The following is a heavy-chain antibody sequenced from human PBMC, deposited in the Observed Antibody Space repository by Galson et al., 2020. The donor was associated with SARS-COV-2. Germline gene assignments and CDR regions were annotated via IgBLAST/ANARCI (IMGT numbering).Heavy chain of an antibody. CDR1: GYSISSGYY. V-gene: IGHV4-38-2*02. CDR3: AREVVVVAATWFDP. CDR2: IYHSGST. D-gene: IGHD2-15*01. J-gene: IGHJ5*02. Sequence: SETLSLTCTVSGYSISSGYYWGWIRQPPGKGLEWIGSIYHSGSTYYNPSLKSRVTISVDTSKNQFSLKLSSVTAADTAVYYCAREVVVVAATWFDPWGQGTLVTVSS.